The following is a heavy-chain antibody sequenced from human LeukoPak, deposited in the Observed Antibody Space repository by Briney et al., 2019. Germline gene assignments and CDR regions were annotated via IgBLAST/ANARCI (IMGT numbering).Heavy chain of an antibody. CDR1: GYSFTSHW. J-gene: IGHJ3*02. CDR2: IYPGDSDT. Sequence: GESPKISCKGSGYSFTSHWIGWVRQMPGKGLEWMGIIYPGDSDTRYSPSFQGQVTISADKSISTAYLQWSSLKASDTAMYYCARLRSSGWLTRDAFDIWGQGTMVTVSS. V-gene: IGHV5-51*01. CDR3: ARLRSSGWLTRDAFDI. D-gene: IGHD6-19*01.